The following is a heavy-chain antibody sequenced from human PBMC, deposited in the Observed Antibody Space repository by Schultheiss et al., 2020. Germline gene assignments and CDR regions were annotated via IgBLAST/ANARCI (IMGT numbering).Heavy chain of an antibody. Sequence: SVKVSCKASGGTFSSYAISWVRQAPGQGLEWMGGIIPIFGTANYAQKFQGRVTITADKSTSTAYMELSRLRSDDTAVYYCARDMQLWAFDYWGQGTLVTVSS. J-gene: IGHJ4*02. V-gene: IGHV1-69*06. CDR3: ARDMQLWAFDY. CDR1: GGTFSSYA. CDR2: IIPIFGTA. D-gene: IGHD5-18*01.